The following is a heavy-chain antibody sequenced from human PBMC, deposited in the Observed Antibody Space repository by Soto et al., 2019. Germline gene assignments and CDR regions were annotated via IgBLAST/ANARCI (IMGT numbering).Heavy chain of an antibody. V-gene: IGHV4-39*01. J-gene: IGHJ2*01. CDR3: ARHRVGYGDYGYWYFDL. CDR2: VYYSGST. CDR1: GGSISSSSYY. Sequence: QLQLQESGPGLVKPSETLSLTCTVSGGSISSSSYYWGWIRQPPGKGLEWIGSVYYSGSTYYNPSLKGRVTISVDTSKNQFPLKLSSVTAADTAVYSCARHRVGYGDYGYWYFDLWGGGTLVLSPQ. D-gene: IGHD4-17*01.